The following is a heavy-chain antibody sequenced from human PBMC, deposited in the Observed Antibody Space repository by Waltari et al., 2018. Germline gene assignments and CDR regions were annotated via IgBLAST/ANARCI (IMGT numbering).Heavy chain of an antibody. V-gene: IGHV3-74*02. J-gene: IGHJ4*02. CDR2: IKFDGTSP. CDR1: GLTFSNFG. Sequence: VQLVEFGGGVVQPGGSLRLSCAASGLTFSNFGMHWVRQAPGKGLMWVSRIKFDGTSPTYADAVKGRFTVSRDRANNMLYLQMNGLRSEDTAVYYCTTNPPGHWGQGTLVTVSS. CDR3: TTNPPGH.